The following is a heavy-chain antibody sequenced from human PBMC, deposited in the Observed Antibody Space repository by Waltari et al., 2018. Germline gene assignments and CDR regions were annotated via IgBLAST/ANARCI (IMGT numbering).Heavy chain of an antibody. D-gene: IGHD1-7*01. V-gene: IGHV4-34*01. Sequence: QVQLQQWGAGLLKPSETLSLTCAVYGGSFSGYYWSWIRQPPGKGLEWIGEINHSGSTNYNPSLKSRVTISVDTAKNQFSLKLSSVTAADTAVYYCASGGGTLTGRNYYYYGMDVWGQGTTVTVSS. CDR2: INHSGST. CDR1: GGSFSGYY. J-gene: IGHJ6*02. CDR3: ASGGGTLTGRNYYYYGMDV.